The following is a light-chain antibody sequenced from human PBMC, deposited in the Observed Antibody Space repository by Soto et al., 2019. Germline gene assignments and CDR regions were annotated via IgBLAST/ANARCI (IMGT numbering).Light chain of an antibody. CDR3: QTYDTGIQV. CDR2: LNSDGSH. J-gene: IGLJ2*01. Sequence: QPVLTQSPSASASLGASVKLTCTLSSGHSNNAIAWHQQQPEKGPRYLMKLNSDGSHSKGDGIPDRFSGSSSGAERYLTISSLQSEDEADYYCQTYDTGIQVFGGGTQLTVL. CDR1: SGHSNNA. V-gene: IGLV4-69*01.